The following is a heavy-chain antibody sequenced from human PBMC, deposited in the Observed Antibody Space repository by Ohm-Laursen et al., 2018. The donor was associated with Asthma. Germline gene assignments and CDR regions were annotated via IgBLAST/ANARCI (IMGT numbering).Heavy chain of an antibody. CDR2: GGSYYDGGLK. CDR1: GFTFRSYA. Sequence: SLRLACAASGFTFRSYAMHWVRQAPGKGLEWVAVGGSYYDGGLKYYSDSVNGRFTVSRDDSKNTLYLQMNSLRPDDTAVYYCARDVMEWYLPAFDFWGQGALVTVSS. D-gene: IGHD3-3*01. V-gene: IGHV3-30-3*01. J-gene: IGHJ4*02. CDR3: ARDVMEWYLPAFDF.